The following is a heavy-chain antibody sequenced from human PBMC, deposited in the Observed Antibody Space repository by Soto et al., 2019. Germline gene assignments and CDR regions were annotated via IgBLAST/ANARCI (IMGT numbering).Heavy chain of an antibody. D-gene: IGHD3-3*01. Sequence: QAQLVQSGAEVRKPGASVKVYCKASGYTITTYDINWVRQAPGQGLEWLGWMDPNSGSTGYAQNFQGRITLTRNISRNTAHMELSSLQSEDTAVYYCARERKFDFWRKGLDVWGQGTTVTVSS. J-gene: IGHJ6*02. CDR1: GYTITTYD. CDR2: MDPNSGST. V-gene: IGHV1-8*01. CDR3: ARERKFDFWRKGLDV.